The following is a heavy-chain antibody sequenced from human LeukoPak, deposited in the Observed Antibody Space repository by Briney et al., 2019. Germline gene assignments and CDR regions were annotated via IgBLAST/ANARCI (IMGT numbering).Heavy chain of an antibody. D-gene: IGHD3-22*01. CDR2: IYHSGST. V-gene: IGHV4-4*02. J-gene: IGHJ4*02. CDR3: ASRQGYYYDTSGYFNY. Sequence: SETLSLTCAVSGDPIGSTNWWSWVRQPPGKGLEWIGEIYHSGSTNYNPSLKSRVATSVDKSRNQFSLKLNSVTAADTAVYYCASRQGYYYDTSGYFNYWGQGTLVTVSS. CDR1: GDPIGSTNW.